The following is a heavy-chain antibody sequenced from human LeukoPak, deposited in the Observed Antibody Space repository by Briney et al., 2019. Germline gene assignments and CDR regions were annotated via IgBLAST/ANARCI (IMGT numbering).Heavy chain of an antibody. J-gene: IGHJ5*02. CDR2: IRYDGSNE. Sequence: GGSLRLSCAASGFTFSNFGMHWVRQAPGKGLEWVAFIRYDGSNEYYADSVKGRFTISRDNSKNTLYLQMNSLRAEDTAVYYCATEKYGSGVNWFDPWGQGTLVTVSS. CDR1: GFTFSNFG. V-gene: IGHV3-30*02. D-gene: IGHD3-10*01. CDR3: ATEKYGSGVNWFDP.